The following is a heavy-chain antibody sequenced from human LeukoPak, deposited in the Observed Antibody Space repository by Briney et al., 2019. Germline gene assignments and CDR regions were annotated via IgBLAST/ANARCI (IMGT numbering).Heavy chain of an antibody. V-gene: IGHV3-73*01. CDR3: ITLGEGSGWYPDY. CDR1: GFTFSGSA. J-gene: IGHJ4*02. CDR2: IRSKAYTYAS. D-gene: IGHD6-19*01. Sequence: GGSLKLSCAASGFTFSGSAMHWVRQASGKGLEWVGRIRSKAYTYASAYAASVKGRFTISRDDSKNTAYLQMNSLNTEDTAVYYCITLGEGSGWYPDYWGQGTLVTVSS.